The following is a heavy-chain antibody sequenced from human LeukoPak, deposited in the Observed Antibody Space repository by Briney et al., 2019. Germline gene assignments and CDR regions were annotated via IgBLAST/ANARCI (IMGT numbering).Heavy chain of an antibody. D-gene: IGHD5-12*01. CDR1: GFTVSGDN. J-gene: IGHJ4*02. CDR2: VYSGDDGT. V-gene: IGHV3-66*02. Sequence: GGSLRLSCAASGFTVSGDNMSWVRQVPGRGLEWVAVVYSGDDGTNYADSVRGRFTISRDDSKSTVFLQMNSLRVDDTAIYYCTKRNSGGYYDYWGQGTLVTVSS. CDR3: TKRNSGGYYDY.